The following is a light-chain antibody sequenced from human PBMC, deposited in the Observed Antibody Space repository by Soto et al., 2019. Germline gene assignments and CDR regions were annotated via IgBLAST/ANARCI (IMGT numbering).Light chain of an antibody. Sequence: DFVMTQTPLSSPVTLGQPASISCRSSHSLVHSDGNTYLSWLHQRPGQPPRHLIYMISIRFSGVPDRFSGSGAGTDFTRKISRVEAEDVVVYYCMQATQPYTFGQGTKLEIK. CDR1: HSLVHSDGNTY. J-gene: IGKJ2*01. V-gene: IGKV2-24*01. CDR2: MIS. CDR3: MQATQPYT.